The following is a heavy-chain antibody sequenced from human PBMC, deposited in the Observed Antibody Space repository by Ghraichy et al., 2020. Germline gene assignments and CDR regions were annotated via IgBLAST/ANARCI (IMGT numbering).Heavy chain of an antibody. CDR1: SGSISSYY. Sequence: SETLSLTCTVPSGSISSYYWSWVRQSPGKGLEWVGYIHYSGSTNYNPSLKSRVTISIDTSENQFSLRLSSVTAADTAVYYCARLARLAVAGPNYYHAMDVWGQGTTVTVSS. D-gene: IGHD6-19*01. CDR3: ARLARLAVAGPNYYHAMDV. V-gene: IGHV4-59*01. CDR2: IHYSGST. J-gene: IGHJ6*02.